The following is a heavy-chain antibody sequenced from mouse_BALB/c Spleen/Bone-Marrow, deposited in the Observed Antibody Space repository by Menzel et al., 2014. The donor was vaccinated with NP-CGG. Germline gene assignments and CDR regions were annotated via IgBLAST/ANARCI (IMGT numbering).Heavy chain of an antibody. CDR1: GYTFSNYW. J-gene: IGHJ2*01. CDR2: IHLGNSDT. Sequence: VQLQQSGTVPARPGAAVKMSCKASGYTFSNYWMHWIKQRPGQGLEWIGTIHLGNSDTTYNQKFKGKAKLTAVTSTSTAYKELSSVTNEDSAVYYCTTLARNTFDYWGQGTTLTVYS. D-gene: IGHD5-1-1*01. CDR3: TTLARNTFDY. V-gene: IGHV1-5*01.